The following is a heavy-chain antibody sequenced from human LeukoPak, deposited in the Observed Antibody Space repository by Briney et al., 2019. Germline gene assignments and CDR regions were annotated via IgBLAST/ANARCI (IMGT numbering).Heavy chain of an antibody. D-gene: IGHD4-17*01. V-gene: IGHV4-4*07. Sequence: SETLSLTCTVSGGSISIYYWSWIRQPAGKGLEWIGRIYTSGSTNYNPSLKSRVTMSVDTSKNQFSLKLSSVTAADTAVYYCAREFDYGDKRYYFDYWGQGTLVTVSS. CDR2: IYTSGST. J-gene: IGHJ4*02. CDR3: AREFDYGDKRYYFDY. CDR1: GGSISIYY.